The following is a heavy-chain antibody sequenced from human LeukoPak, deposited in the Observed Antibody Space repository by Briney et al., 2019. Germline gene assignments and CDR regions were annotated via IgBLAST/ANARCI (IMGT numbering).Heavy chain of an antibody. CDR3: AREYVWGSYMVY. V-gene: IGHV3-21*01. CDR1: GFTFSSYS. D-gene: IGHD3-16*01. CDR2: ISSSSSYI. J-gene: IGHJ4*02. Sequence: RGSLRLSCAASGFTFSSYSMNWVRQAPGKGLEWVSSISSSSSYIYYADSVKGRFTISRDNAKNSLYLQMNSLRAEDTAVYYCAREYVWGSYMVYWGQGTLVTVSS.